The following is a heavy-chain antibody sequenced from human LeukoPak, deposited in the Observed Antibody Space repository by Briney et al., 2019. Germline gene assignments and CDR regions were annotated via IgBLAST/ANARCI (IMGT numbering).Heavy chain of an antibody. Sequence: EASVKVSCKASGHTFTGYYMHWVRQAPGQGLEWMGWINPNSGGTNYAQKFQGRVTMTRDTSISTAYMELSRLRSDDTAVYYCARARTKYSYGHYFDYWGQGTLVTVSS. V-gene: IGHV1-2*02. J-gene: IGHJ4*02. CDR2: INPNSGGT. CDR1: GHTFTGYY. D-gene: IGHD5-18*01. CDR3: ARARTKYSYGHYFDY.